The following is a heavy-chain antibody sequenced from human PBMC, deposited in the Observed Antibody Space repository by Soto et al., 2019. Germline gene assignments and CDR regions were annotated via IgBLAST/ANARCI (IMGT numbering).Heavy chain of an antibody. CDR1: GFTFSSYA. Sequence: GGSLRLSCSVSGFTFSSYAMHWVRQAPGKGLVYVSSISSDGRTTYYADSVKGRFTISRDNSKNTLYLQMSSLKAEDTAVYYCVKDRYVDYWGQGTLVTVSS. CDR2: ISSDGRTT. CDR3: VKDRYVDY. J-gene: IGHJ4*02. V-gene: IGHV3-64D*06.